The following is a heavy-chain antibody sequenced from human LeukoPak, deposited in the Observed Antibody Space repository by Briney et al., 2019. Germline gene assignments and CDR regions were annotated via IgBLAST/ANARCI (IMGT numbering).Heavy chain of an antibody. D-gene: IGHD6-6*01. CDR1: GGSINNYY. V-gene: IGHV4-59*08. J-gene: IGHJ4*02. CDR3: ARHRPGPYDY. Sequence: SETLSLTCTISGGSINNYYWSWIRQPPGKGLEWIGYIYYSGSTSYNPSLKSRVTISVDTSENQFSLSLSSVTAADTAVYYCARHRPGPYDYWGQGTLVAVSS. CDR2: IYYSGST.